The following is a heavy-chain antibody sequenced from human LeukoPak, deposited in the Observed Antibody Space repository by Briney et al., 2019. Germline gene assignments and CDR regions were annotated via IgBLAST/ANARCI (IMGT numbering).Heavy chain of an antibody. V-gene: IGHV1-69*06. CDR1: GGTFSSYA. CDR2: IIPIFGTA. D-gene: IGHD3-10*01. CDR3: ARSGPKWFGELLEGYYYYYMDV. J-gene: IGHJ6*03. Sequence: GASVKVSCKASGGTFSSYAISWVRQAPGQGLEWMGGIIPIFGTANYAQKFQGRVTITADKSTSTAYMELSSLRSEDTAVYYCARSGPKWFGELLEGYYYYYMDVWGKGTTVTVSS.